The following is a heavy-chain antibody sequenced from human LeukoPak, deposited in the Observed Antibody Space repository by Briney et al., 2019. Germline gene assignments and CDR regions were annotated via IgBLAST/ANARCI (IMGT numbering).Heavy chain of an antibody. J-gene: IGHJ3*01. CDR2: INSDGSTT. D-gene: IGHD6-13*01. V-gene: IGHV3-74*01. CDR3: ARAPIDSNSWYQAFDL. Sequence: GGSLRLSCAASGFTFSSYWMHWVRQAPGKGLVWVSRINSDGSTTTYADSVTGRFTISRGNAKNSLYLQMNSLRAEDTAVYYCARAPIDSNSWYQAFDLWGQGTMVTVSS. CDR1: GFTFSSYW.